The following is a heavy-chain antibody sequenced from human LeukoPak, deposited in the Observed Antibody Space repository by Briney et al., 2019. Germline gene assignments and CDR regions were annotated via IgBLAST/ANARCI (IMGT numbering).Heavy chain of an antibody. J-gene: IGHJ6*02. D-gene: IGHD5-12*01. CDR1: GGSISSGGYY. Sequence: SQTLSLTCTVSGGSISSGGYYWSWIRQHPGKGLEWIGYIYYSGSTYYNPSLKSQVTISVDTSKNQFSLKLSSVTAADTAVYYCARGSGYEYYYYYGMDVWGQGTTVTVSS. CDR2: IYYSGST. V-gene: IGHV4-31*01. CDR3: ARGSGYEYYYYYGMDV.